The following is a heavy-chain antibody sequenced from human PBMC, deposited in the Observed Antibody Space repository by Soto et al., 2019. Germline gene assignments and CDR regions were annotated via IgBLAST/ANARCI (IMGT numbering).Heavy chain of an antibody. CDR3: ARWPLIAVATEGGLDY. V-gene: IGHV4-39*01. Sequence: SETLSLTCTVSGGSISSSSYYWGWIRQPPGKGLEWIGSIYYSGSTYYNPSLKSRVTISVDTSKNQFSLKLSSVTAADTAVYYCARWPLIAVATEGGLDYWGQGTLVTVSS. J-gene: IGHJ4*02. CDR1: GGSISSSSYY. D-gene: IGHD6-19*01. CDR2: IYYSGST.